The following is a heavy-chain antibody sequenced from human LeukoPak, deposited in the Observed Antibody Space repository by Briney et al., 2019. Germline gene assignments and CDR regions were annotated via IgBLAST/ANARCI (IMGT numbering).Heavy chain of an antibody. CDR3: ARAGRKSRGVDLVRKKETGYYYYMDV. V-gene: IGHV3-7*01. D-gene: IGHD3-10*02. J-gene: IGHJ6*03. CDR1: GFTFSSYW. CDR2: IKQDGSEK. Sequence: GGSLRLSCAASGFTFSSYWMSWVRQAPGKGLEWVANIKQDGSEKYYVDSVKGRFTISRDNAKNSLYLQMNSLRAEDTAVYYCARAGRKSRGVDLVRKKETGYYYYMDVWGKGTTVTVSS.